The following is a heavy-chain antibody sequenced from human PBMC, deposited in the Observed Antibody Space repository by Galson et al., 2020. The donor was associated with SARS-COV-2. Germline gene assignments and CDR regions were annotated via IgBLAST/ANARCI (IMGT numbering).Heavy chain of an antibody. CDR2: INPSGGST. V-gene: IGHV1-46*01. D-gene: IGHD3-22*01. CDR3: ARVRDDSSGSHYAAFDI. J-gene: IGHJ3*02. Sequence: ASVKVSCKASGYTFTSYYMHWVRQAPGQGLEWMGIINPSGGSTSYAQKFQGRVTMTRDTSTSTVYMELSSLRSEDTAVYYCARVRDDSSGSHYAAFDIWGQGTMVTVSS. CDR1: GYTFTSYY.